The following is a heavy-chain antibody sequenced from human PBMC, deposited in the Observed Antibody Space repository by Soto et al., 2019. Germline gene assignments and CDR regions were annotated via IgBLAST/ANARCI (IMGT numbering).Heavy chain of an antibody. D-gene: IGHD6-6*01. V-gene: IGHV3-30*18. CDR1: GFTFSSYG. CDR3: AKDHGSSWPFVGY. Sequence: GGSLRLSCAASGFTFSSYGMHWVRQAPGKGLEWVAVISYDGSNKYYADSVKGRFTISRDNSKNTLYLQMNSLRAEDTAVYYCAKDHGSSWPFVGYWGQGTLVTVSS. J-gene: IGHJ4*02. CDR2: ISYDGSNK.